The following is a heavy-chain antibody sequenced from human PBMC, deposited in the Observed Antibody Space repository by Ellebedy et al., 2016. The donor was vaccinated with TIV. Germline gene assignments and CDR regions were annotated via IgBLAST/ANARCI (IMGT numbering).Heavy chain of an antibody. CDR3: ARVVGDFVVVPAAMRVYYFDY. V-gene: IGHV4-34*01. D-gene: IGHD2-2*01. J-gene: IGHJ4*02. CDR2: INHSGST. CDR1: GGSFSGYY. Sequence: SETLSLTCAVYGGSFSGYYWSRIRQPPGKGLEWIGEINHSGSTNYNPSLKSRVTISVDTSKNQFSLRLSSVTAANTAVYYCARVVGDFVVVPAAMRVYYFDYWGQGTLVTVSS.